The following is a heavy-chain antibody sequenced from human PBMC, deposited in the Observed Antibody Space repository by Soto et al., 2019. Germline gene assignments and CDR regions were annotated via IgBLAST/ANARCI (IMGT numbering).Heavy chain of an antibody. V-gene: IGHV5-10-1*01. CDR3: ARNGIRDVYNYFYYGMDV. CDR2: IDPSDSYT. J-gene: IGHJ6*02. D-gene: IGHD1-1*01. CDR1: GYSFTTYW. Sequence: PGESLKISCKGSGYSFTTYWISWVRQMPGKGLEWMGRIDPSDSYTNYSPSFQGHVTISADKSISTAYLQWSSLKASDTAMYYCARNGIRDVYNYFYYGMDVWGQGTTVTVSS.